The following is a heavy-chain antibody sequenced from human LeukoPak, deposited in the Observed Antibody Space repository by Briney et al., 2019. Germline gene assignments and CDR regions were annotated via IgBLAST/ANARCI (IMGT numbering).Heavy chain of an antibody. CDR1: GGSISNYY. CDR2: ISYSGST. V-gene: IGHV4-59*01. D-gene: IGHD6-19*01. CDR3: ARESVAVAGD. J-gene: IGHJ4*02. Sequence: KTSETLSLTCAVSGGSISNYYWSWIRQPPGKGLEWIGYISYSGSTNYNPSLQSRVTMSVDTSKNKFSLKLRSVTAADTAVYFCARESVAVAGDWGQGTLVTVSS.